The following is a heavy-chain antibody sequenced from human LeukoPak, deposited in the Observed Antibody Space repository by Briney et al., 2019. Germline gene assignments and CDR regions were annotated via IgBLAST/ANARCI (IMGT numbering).Heavy chain of an antibody. CDR2: IHYIGST. D-gene: IGHD6-19*01. CDR3: ATSVYSSGWHPFFDY. J-gene: IGHJ4*02. CDR1: GDSISNHNYF. V-gene: IGHV4-39*02. Sequence: SETLSLTCTVSGDSISNHNYFWGWIRQPPGKGLEWIGSIHYIGSTYFNLSLKSRVTVSVDTSTNHFSLKLTSVTAADMGVYYCATSVYSSGWHPFFDYWGQGAPVIVSS.